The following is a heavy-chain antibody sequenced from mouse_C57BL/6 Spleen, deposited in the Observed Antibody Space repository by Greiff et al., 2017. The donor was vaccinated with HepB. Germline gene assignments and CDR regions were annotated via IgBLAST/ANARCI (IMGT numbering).Heavy chain of an antibody. CDR1: GYTFTSYW. J-gene: IGHJ3*01. V-gene: IGHV1-55*01. D-gene: IGHD1-1*01. CDR2: IYPGSGST. Sequence: VQLQQSGAELVKPGASVKMSCKASGYTFTSYWITWVKQRPGQGLEWIGDIYPGSGSTNYNEKFKSKATLTVDTSSSTAYMQLSSLTSEDSAVYYCARRGNYYGAWFAYWGQGTLVTVSA. CDR3: ARRGNYYGAWFAY.